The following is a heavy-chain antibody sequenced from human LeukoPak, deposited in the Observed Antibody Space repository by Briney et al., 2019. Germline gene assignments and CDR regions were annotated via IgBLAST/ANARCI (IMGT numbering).Heavy chain of an antibody. CDR2: IYYSGST. J-gene: IGHJ4*02. Sequence: SETLSLTCTVSGGSISSYYWSWIRQPPRKGLEWIGYIYYSGSTNYNPSLKSLVTISVDASKNQFSLKLSSVTAADTAVYYCARTADDFDSYYFDYWGQGTLVTVSS. V-gene: IGHV4-59*08. CDR3: ARTADDFDSYYFDY. D-gene: IGHD3-9*01. CDR1: GGSISSYY.